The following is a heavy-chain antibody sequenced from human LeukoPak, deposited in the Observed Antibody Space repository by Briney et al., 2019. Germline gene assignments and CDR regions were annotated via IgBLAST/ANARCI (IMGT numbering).Heavy chain of an antibody. J-gene: IGHJ4*02. D-gene: IGHD5-24*01. Sequence: GRSLRLSCAASGFTLGSYGMHWVRQAPGKGLEWVASISYDGSNEYYGDSAKGRFSVSRDNSKNTLYLHMNSLRAEDTAVYYCAKEREMATRYYFDYWGQGTLVTVSS. CDR2: ISYDGSNE. V-gene: IGHV3-30*18. CDR3: AKEREMATRYYFDY. CDR1: GFTLGSYG.